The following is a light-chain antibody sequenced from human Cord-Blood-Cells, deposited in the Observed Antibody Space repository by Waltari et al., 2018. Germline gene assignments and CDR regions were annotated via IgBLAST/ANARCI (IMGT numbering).Light chain of an antibody. CDR3: QQSYSTPMYT. V-gene: IGKV1-39*01. CDR1: QSISSY. J-gene: IGKJ2*01. Sequence: DIQMTQSPSSLSASVGDRVTITCRASQSISSYLNWYQQKPVKAPKLLIYAASSLQSGVPSRFSGSGSGTDFTLTISSLQPEDFATYYCQQSYSTPMYTFGQWTKLEIK. CDR2: AAS.